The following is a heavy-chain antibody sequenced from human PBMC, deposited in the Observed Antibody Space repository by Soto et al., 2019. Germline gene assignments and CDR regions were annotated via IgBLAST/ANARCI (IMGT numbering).Heavy chain of an antibody. Sequence: QVQLVESGGGVVKPGRSLRLSCAASGFTFSSYGMHWVRQAPGKGLEWVAVIWYDGSNKYYADSVKGRFTISRDNSKNTLYRQMNSLRAEDTAVYYWVRVFLQWLPAYWGQGTVVIVS. CDR1: GFTFSSYG. CDR3: VRVFLQWLPAY. D-gene: IGHD3-22*01. CDR2: IWYDGSNK. J-gene: IGHJ4*02. V-gene: IGHV3-33*01.